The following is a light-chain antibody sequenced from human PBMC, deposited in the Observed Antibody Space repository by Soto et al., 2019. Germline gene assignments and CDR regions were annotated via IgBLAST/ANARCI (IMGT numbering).Light chain of an antibody. V-gene: IGLV2-8*01. Sequence: QSVLTQPPSASGSPGQSVTISCTGTSSDVGGYNYVSWYQQHPGKAPKVMIYEVTKRPSGVPDRFSGSKSGNTASLTVSGLQEEDEADYSCSSYADNNYVFGSGTKVTVL. CDR1: SSDVGGYNY. CDR3: SSYADNNYV. J-gene: IGLJ6*01. CDR2: EVT.